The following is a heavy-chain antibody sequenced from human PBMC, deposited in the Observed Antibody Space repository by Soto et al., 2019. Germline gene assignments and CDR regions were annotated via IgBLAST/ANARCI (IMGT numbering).Heavy chain of an antibody. CDR1: GHALTSYW. CDR2: IDLSDPYT. D-gene: IGHD6-13*01. CDR3: ARLIGSSWYYFDY. Sequence: EVHLVQSGAEVKKPGESLRISCKGSGHALTSYWISWVRQMPGKGLEWMGRIDLSDPYTDYSKSFQGHVTISGDRSTSTAYLQWDSLTASDTAMYFCARLIGSSWYYFDYWGQGTQLTVSS. J-gene: IGHJ4*02. V-gene: IGHV5-10-1*03.